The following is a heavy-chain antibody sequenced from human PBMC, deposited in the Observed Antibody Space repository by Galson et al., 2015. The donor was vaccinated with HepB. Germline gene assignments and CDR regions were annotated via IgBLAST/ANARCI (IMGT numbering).Heavy chain of an antibody. CDR2: ISYDGSNK. Sequence: SLRLSCAASGFIFSSYDMPWVRQAPGKGLEWVAVISYDGSNKYYADSVKGRFTISSDNSKNTLYLQMNSLRAEDTAVYYCAKDSSGWGSQTDYWGQGTLVTVSS. CDR3: AKDSSGWGSQTDY. CDR1: GFIFSSYD. J-gene: IGHJ4*02. D-gene: IGHD6-19*01. V-gene: IGHV3-30*18.